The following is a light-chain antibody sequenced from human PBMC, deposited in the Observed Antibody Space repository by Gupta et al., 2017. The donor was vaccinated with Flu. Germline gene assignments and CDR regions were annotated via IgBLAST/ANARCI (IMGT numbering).Light chain of an antibody. V-gene: IGKV4-1*01. CDR3: QQSVTVPYT. Sequence: SCKSSQIVLSTSNNNNSLAWYQQEPGQPPYLPISWASSRESGSPDRFSGSVSGTDFTLTISSLQAADVALYFCQQSVTVPYTFGQGTKLEIK. J-gene: IGKJ2*01. CDR1: QIVLSTSNNNNS. CDR2: WAS.